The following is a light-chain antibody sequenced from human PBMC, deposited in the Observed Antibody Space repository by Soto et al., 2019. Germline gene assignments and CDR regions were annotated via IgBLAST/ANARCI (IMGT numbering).Light chain of an antibody. V-gene: IGLV2-11*01. CDR1: SSDVGGYNY. CDR2: DVK. J-gene: IGLJ1*01. Sequence: QSALTQPRSVSASPGQSVTISCTGTSSDVGGYNYVSWYQQHPGRAPRVIIYDVKTRPSGVPDRFSGSKSGNTASLTISELQAEDEADYYCCSYAGDYTFVFGTGTKLTV. CDR3: CSYAGDYTFV.